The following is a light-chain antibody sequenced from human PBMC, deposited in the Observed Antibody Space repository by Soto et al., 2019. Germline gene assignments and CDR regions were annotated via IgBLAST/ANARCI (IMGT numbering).Light chain of an antibody. CDR2: GAS. J-gene: IGKJ4*01. V-gene: IGKV3-15*01. CDR3: QQYNKWPLT. Sequence: EIVMTQSPATLSVSPGERATLSCRASQNVFTNLAWYQQKPGQAPRLLIYGASTRATGIPARFSGSASGTEFTLTVSSLQSGDFAVYYCQQYNKWPLTFGGGTKVDIK. CDR1: QNVFTN.